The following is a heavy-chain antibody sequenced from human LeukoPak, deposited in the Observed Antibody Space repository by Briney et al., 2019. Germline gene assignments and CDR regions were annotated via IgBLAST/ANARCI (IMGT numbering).Heavy chain of an antibody. V-gene: IGHV3-53*01. CDR3: ARDGNCGGDCYSQY. Sequence: GGSLRLSCAASGFTFSSYAMTWVRQAPGKGLEWVSVIYSGGSTYYADSVKGRFTISRDNSKNTLYLQMNSLRAEDTAVYYCARDGNCGGDCYSQYWGQGTLVTVSS. CDR2: IYSGGST. CDR1: GFTFSSYA. D-gene: IGHD2-21*02. J-gene: IGHJ4*02.